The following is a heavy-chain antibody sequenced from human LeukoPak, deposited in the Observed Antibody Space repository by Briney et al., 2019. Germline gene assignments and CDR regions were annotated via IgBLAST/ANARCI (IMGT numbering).Heavy chain of an antibody. J-gene: IGHJ6*02. V-gene: IGHV3-30*03. CDR2: ISYDGSNK. CDR1: GFTFSSYG. Sequence: GGSLRLSCAASGFTFSSYGMHWVRQAPGKGLEWVAVISYDGSNKYYADSVKGRFTISRDNSKNTLYLQMNSLRAEDTAVYYCARESTRDYYGSGSRPRLHYGMDVWGQGTTVTVSS. D-gene: IGHD3-10*01. CDR3: ARESTRDYYGSGSRPRLHYGMDV.